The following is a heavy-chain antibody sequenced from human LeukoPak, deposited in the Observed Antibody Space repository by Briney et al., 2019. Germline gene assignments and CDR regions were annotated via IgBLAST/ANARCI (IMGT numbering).Heavy chain of an antibody. CDR2: IWYDGSNK. V-gene: IGHV3-33*01. Sequence: GGSLRLSCAASGFTFSSYGMHRVRQAPGKGLEWVAVIWYDGSNKYYADSVKGRFTISRDNSKNTLYQQMNSLRAEDTAVYYCARDRVVAAGYYYYGMDVWGQGTTVTVSS. CDR1: GFTFSSYG. J-gene: IGHJ6*02. CDR3: ARDRVVAAGYYYYGMDV. D-gene: IGHD2-15*01.